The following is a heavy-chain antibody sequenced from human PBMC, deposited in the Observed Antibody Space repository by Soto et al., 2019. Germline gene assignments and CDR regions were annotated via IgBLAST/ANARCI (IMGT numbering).Heavy chain of an antibody. CDR2: INHSGST. Sequence: PSETLSLTCAVYGGSFSGYYWSWIRQPPGKGLEWIGEINHSGSTNYNPSLKSRVTISVDTSKNQFSLKLSSVTAADTAVYYCARAQLWLSYFDYWGQGTLVTVSS. D-gene: IGHD5-18*01. CDR3: ARAQLWLSYFDY. J-gene: IGHJ4*02. CDR1: GGSFSGYY. V-gene: IGHV4-34*01.